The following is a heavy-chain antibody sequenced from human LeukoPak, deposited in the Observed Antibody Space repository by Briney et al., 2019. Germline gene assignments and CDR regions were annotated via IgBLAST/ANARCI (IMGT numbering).Heavy chain of an antibody. CDR2: IYPGDSDT. CDR3: ARRDCSGGSCYSSFDY. D-gene: IGHD2-15*01. J-gene: IGHJ4*02. CDR1: GYSFTSYW. V-gene: IGHV5-51*01. Sequence: GESLKISRKGSGYSFTSYWIGWVRQMPGKGLEWMGIIYPGDSDTRYSPSFQGQVTISADKSISTACLQWSSLKASDTAMYYCARRDCSGGSCYSSFDYWGQGTLVTVSS.